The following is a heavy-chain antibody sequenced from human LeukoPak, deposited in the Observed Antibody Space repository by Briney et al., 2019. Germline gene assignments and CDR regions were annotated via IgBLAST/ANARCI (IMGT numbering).Heavy chain of an antibody. V-gene: IGHV4-59*01. CDR2: IYYSGST. CDR3: ARVYGSGYDFRGAFDI. Sequence: SETLSLTCTVSGSSISSYYWSWIRQPPGKGLELIGFIYYSGSTNYNPSLKSRVTISGDTSKNQFSLKLSTVTAADTAVYYCARVYGSGYDFRGAFDIWGQGRMVTVS. D-gene: IGHD5-12*01. J-gene: IGHJ3*02. CDR1: GSSISSYY.